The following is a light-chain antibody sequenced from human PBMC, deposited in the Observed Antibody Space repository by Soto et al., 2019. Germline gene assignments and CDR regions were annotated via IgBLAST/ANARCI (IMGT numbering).Light chain of an antibody. Sequence: IRMTQSPSSLSASTGDRVTITCRASQGINSYLAWYQQKPGKAPKLLIYDASTLESGVPSRFSGSRSGTEFTLTISSLQPDDFATYYCQHANSYSEAFGQGTKV. CDR2: DAS. V-gene: IGKV1-8*01. J-gene: IGKJ1*01. CDR3: QHANSYSEA. CDR1: QGINSY.